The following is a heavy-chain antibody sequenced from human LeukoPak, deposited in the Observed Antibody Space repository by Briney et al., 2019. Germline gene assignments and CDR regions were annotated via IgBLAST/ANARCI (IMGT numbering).Heavy chain of an antibody. J-gene: IGHJ3*02. CDR3: AHSQVFSYGSFHDAYDI. CDR2: IYWDDDS. CDR1: GVSLSTSGVG. D-gene: IGHD5-18*01. V-gene: IGHV2-5*02. Sequence: VSGPTLVKPTQTLTLTCSLSGVSLSTSGVGVGWIRRPPGKALEWLALIYWDDDSRYSPSLKSRLTIAKDTSKNQVVLTLTNMDSVDTATYYCAHSQVFSYGSFHDAYDIWGLGMLVTVSS.